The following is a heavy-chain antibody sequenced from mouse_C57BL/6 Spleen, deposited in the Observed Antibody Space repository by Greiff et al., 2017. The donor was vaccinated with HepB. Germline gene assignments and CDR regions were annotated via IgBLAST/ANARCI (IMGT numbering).Heavy chain of an antibody. CDR3: ARSPPNYYGSSYDY. D-gene: IGHD1-1*01. CDR2: IDPSDSYT. V-gene: IGHV1-69*01. CDR1: GFTFTSYW. J-gene: IGHJ2*01. Sequence: VQLQQPGAELVMPGASVKLSCKASGFTFTSYWMHWVQQRPGQGLEWIGEIDPSDSYTNYNQKFKGKSTLTVDQSSSTAYMQLSSLTSEDAAVYYCARSPPNYYGSSYDYWGQGTTLTVSS.